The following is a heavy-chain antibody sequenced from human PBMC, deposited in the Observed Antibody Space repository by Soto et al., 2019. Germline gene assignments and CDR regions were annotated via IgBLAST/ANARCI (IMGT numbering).Heavy chain of an antibody. D-gene: IGHD1-1*01. Sequence: ASVKVSCKVSGNTLAELSMHWGRQAPGKGLEWMGGFDPEDGETIYAQKFQGRVTMTEDTSTDTAYMELSSLRSEDTAVYYCATGSQGYGYFDYWGQGTLVTVSS. CDR1: GNTLAELS. V-gene: IGHV1-24*01. CDR3: ATGSQGYGYFDY. CDR2: FDPEDGET. J-gene: IGHJ4*02.